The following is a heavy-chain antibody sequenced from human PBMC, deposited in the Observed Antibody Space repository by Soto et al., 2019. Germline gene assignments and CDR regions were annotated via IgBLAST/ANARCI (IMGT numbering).Heavy chain of an antibody. CDR2: IIPIFGTA. V-gene: IGHV1-69*13. CDR1: GGTFSSYA. CDR3: ARGRQKPTPLYYGMDV. Sequence: SVKVSCKASGGTFSSYAISWVRQAPGQGLEWMGGIIPIFGTANYAQKFQGRVTITADESTSTAYMELSSLRSEGTAVYYCARGRQKPTPLYYGMDVWGQGTTVTVSS. D-gene: IGHD1-1*01. J-gene: IGHJ6*02.